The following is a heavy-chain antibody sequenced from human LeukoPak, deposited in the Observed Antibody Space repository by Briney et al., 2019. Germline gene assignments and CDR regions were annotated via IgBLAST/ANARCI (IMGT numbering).Heavy chain of an antibody. D-gene: IGHD3-22*01. CDR2: IKQDGSEK. J-gene: IGHJ6*03. V-gene: IGHV3-7*01. CDR1: GFTLSSYW. CDR3: ARDRQGYYYDSSGYLEKYYYYYLDV. Sequence: GGSLRLSCAASGFTLSSYWMSWVRQAPGKGLEWVANIKQDGSEKYYVDSVKGRFTISRDNAKNSLYLQMNSLRAEDTAVYYCARDRQGYYYDSSGYLEKYYYYYLDVWGKGTTVTVSS.